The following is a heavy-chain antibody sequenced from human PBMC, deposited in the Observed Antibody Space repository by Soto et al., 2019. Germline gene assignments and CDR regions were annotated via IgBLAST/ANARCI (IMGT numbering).Heavy chain of an antibody. Sequence: GGSLRLSCAASGFTFSSYWMHWVRQAPGKGLVWVSRINSDGSSTSYADSVKGRFTISRDNAKNTLYLQMNSLRAEDTAVYYCARGRGARWLQSDYYGMDVWGQGTTVTVSS. CDR2: INSDGSST. J-gene: IGHJ6*02. V-gene: IGHV3-74*01. CDR1: GFTFSSYW. CDR3: ARGRGARWLQSDYYGMDV. D-gene: IGHD5-12*01.